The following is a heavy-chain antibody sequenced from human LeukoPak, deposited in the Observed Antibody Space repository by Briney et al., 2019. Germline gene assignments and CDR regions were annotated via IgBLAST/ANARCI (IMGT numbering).Heavy chain of an antibody. D-gene: IGHD6-13*01. CDR2: IYHSGST. Sequence: SQTLSLTCAVSGGSISSGGYSWSWIRQPPGKGLEWIGYIYHSGSTYYNPSLKSRVTISVDRSKNQFSLKPSSVTAADTAVYYCARGILGIAAAGILGMDVWGQGTTVTVSS. CDR3: ARGILGIAAAGILGMDV. V-gene: IGHV4-30-2*01. J-gene: IGHJ6*02. CDR1: GGSISSGGYS.